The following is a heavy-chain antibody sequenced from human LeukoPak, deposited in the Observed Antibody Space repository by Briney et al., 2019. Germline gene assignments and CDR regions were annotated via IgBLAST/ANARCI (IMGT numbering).Heavy chain of an antibody. V-gene: IGHV3-66*01. CDR3: ARYQREGYYFDY. CDR1: GFTVSSNY. CDR2: IYSGGST. Sequence: GGSLRLSCAASGFTVSSNYMSWVRQAPGKGLEWVSVIYSGGSTYYADSVKGRFTISRDNSKNTLYPQMNSLRAEDTAVYYCARYQREGYYFDYWGQGTLVTVSS. J-gene: IGHJ4*02. D-gene: IGHD1-26*01.